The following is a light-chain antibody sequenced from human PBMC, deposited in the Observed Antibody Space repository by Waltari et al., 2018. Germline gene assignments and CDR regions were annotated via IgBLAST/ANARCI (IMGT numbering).Light chain of an antibody. CDR1: GSDIGAFNY. V-gene: IGLV2-14*03. Sequence: QSALTQPASVSGSPRQSITISCTGTGSDIGAFNYVSWYQQHSGKAPRLIIFGVSDWPSVISNRFSGSKSGNTASLTISGLQAEDEADYYCTSFTRAKTWVFGGGTKVTVL. CDR2: GVS. J-gene: IGLJ3*02. CDR3: TSFTRAKTWV.